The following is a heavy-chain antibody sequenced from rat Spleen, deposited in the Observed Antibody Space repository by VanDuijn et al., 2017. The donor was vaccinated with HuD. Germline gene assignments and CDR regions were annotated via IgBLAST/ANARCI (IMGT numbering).Heavy chain of an antibody. J-gene: IGHJ2*01. CDR2: ISYEGSST. D-gene: IGHD4-3*01. CDR1: GFTFSDYN. Sequence: EVQLVESGGGLVQPGRSLKLSCAASGFTFSDYNMAWVRQAPKKGLEWVATISYEGSSTYYGDSVKGRFTISRDNAENTAYLQMNSLWSEDTATYYCAVAGYGYWGQGVVVTVSS. CDR3: AVAGYGY. V-gene: IGHV5-22*01.